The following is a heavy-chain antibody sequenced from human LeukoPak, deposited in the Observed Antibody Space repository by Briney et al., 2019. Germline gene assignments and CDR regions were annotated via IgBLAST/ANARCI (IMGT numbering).Heavy chain of an antibody. CDR3: ARDGYCSGGSCYTYYYYYMDV. J-gene: IGHJ6*03. D-gene: IGHD2-15*01. Sequence: GGSLRLSCAASGFTFSSYSMNWVRQAPGKGLEWVSYISSSSSTIYYADSVKGRFTISRDNAKNSLYLQMNSLRAEDTAVYYCARDGYCSGGSCYTYYYYYMDVWGKGTTVTVSS. CDR1: GFTFSSYS. V-gene: IGHV3-48*01. CDR2: ISSSSSTI.